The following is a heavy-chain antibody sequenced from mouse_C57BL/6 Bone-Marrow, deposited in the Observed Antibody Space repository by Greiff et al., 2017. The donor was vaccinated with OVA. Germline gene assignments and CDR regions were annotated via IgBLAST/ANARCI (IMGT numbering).Heavy chain of an antibody. CDR3: AMSGTTVVAHWYFDV. CDR2: IFPGSGST. Sequence: QVQLQQSGPELVKPGASVKISCKASGYTFTDYYINWVKQRPGQGLEWIGWIFPGSGSTYYNEKFKGKATLTVDKSSSTAYMLLSSLTSEDSAVYFCAMSGTTVVAHWYFDVWGTGTTVTVSS. CDR1: GYTFTDYY. J-gene: IGHJ1*03. V-gene: IGHV1-75*01. D-gene: IGHD1-1*01.